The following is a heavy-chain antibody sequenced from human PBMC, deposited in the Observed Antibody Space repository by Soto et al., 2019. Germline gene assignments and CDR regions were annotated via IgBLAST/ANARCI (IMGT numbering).Heavy chain of an antibody. D-gene: IGHD1-26*01. Sequence: PSETLSLTCTVSNASISSRKWWTWVRQTPGKGLEWIGEIYHSGSTNYNPSLKSRVTISVDTSKNQFSLKLSSVTAADTAVYYCASATREIRGSFYFDYWGQGTLVPVSS. J-gene: IGHJ4*02. CDR2: IYHSGST. CDR3: ASATREIRGSFYFDY. CDR1: NASISSRKW. V-gene: IGHV4-4*02.